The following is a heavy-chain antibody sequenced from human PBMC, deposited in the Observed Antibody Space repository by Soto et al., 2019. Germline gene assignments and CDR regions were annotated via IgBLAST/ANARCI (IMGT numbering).Heavy chain of an antibody. J-gene: IGHJ4*02. CDR2: FDPEDGET. Sequence: SVKVSCKVSGYTLTELSMHWVRQAPGKGLEWMGGFDPEDGETIYAQKFQGRVTMTEDTSTDTAYMELNSLRAEDTAVYYCAKQESDWNDHFDYWGQGTLVTVSS. V-gene: IGHV1-24*01. CDR1: GYTLTELS. CDR3: AKQESDWNDHFDY. D-gene: IGHD1-1*01.